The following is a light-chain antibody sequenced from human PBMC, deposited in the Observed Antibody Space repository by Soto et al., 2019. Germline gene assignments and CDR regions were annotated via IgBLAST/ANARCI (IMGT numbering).Light chain of an antibody. CDR1: KLGDKY. V-gene: IGLV3-1*01. J-gene: IGLJ2*01. CDR3: QAWDSSTVI. CDR2: QDA. Sequence: SYELTQPPSVSVSPGHTASITCSGDKLGDKYVCWYQQRSGQSPVLVIYQDAKRPSGIPERFSGSNSGNTATLTISGTQAMDEADYYCQAWDSSTVIFGGGTQLTVL.